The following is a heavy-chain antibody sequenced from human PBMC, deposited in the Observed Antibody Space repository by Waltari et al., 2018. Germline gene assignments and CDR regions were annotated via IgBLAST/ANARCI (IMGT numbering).Heavy chain of an antibody. CDR2: ISYTGAT. V-gene: IGHV4-39*01. CDR1: SGSITSNRHY. J-gene: IGHJ3*01. CDR3: ATYIGASLGTAAFDV. D-gene: IGHD5-12*01. Sequence: QLQLQESGPRLVKPSETLSLTCTVSSGSITSNRHYWGWIRQPPGQGLEWIGTISYTGATYSSPFLKSRVTISRDTSKNQLALTLGSVTAADTALYYCATYIGASLGTAAFDVWGQGTMVTVSS.